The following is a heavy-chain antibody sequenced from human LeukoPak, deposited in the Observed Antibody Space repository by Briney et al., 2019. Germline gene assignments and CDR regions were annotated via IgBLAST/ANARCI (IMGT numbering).Heavy chain of an antibody. CDR3: ARDTPNYYDSSGPTGY. J-gene: IGHJ4*02. CDR2: ISAYNGNT. D-gene: IGHD3-22*01. Sequence: ASVKVSCKASGYTFTSYGISWVRQAPGQGLEWMGWISAYNGNTNYAQKLQGRVTMTTDTSTSTAYMELRSLRSDDTAVYYCARDTPNYYDSSGPTGYWGQGTLVTVSS. CDR1: GYTFTSYG. V-gene: IGHV1-18*01.